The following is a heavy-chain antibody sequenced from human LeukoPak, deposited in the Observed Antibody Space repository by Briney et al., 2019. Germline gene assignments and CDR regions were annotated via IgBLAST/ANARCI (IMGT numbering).Heavy chain of an antibody. CDR3: ARTRYYYDSSGYGYYYYGMDV. Sequence: SVKVSCKASGGTFSSYTISWGRHTPEQGLEWMGRIIPIFGTANYAQKFQGRVTITADESTSTAYMELSSLRSEDTAVYYCARTRYYYDSSGYGYYYYGMDVWGQGTTVTVSS. V-gene: IGHV1-69*13. CDR2: IIPIFGTA. J-gene: IGHJ6*02. D-gene: IGHD3-22*01. CDR1: GGTFSSYT.